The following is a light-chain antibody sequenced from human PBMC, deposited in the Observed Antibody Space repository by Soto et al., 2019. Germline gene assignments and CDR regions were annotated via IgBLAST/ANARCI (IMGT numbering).Light chain of an antibody. CDR3: QQYNSYSQDT. CDR1: QSISSW. J-gene: IGKJ2*01. Sequence: DIQMTQSPSTLSASVGDRATITCPASQSISSWLAWYQQKPGKAPKLLIYKASSLESGVPSRFSGSGSGTEFTLTISSLQPDDFATYYCQQYNSYSQDTFGQGTKLEIK. CDR2: KAS. V-gene: IGKV1-5*03.